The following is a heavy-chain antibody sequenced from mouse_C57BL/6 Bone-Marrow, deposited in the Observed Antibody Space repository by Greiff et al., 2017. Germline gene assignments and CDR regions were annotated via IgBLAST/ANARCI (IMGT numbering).Heavy chain of an antibody. CDR3: ARGTTVPQFAY. Sequence: VHLVESGAELMKPGASVKLSCKATGYTFTGYWIEWVKQRPGHGLEWIGEILPGSGSTNYNEKFKGKATFTADTSSNTAYMQLSSLTTEDSAIYYCARGTTVPQFAYWGQGTLVTVSA. D-gene: IGHD1-1*01. CDR1: GYTFTGYW. J-gene: IGHJ3*01. V-gene: IGHV1-9*01. CDR2: ILPGSGST.